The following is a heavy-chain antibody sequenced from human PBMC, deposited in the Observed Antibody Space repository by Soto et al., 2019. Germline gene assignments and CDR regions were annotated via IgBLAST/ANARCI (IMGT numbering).Heavy chain of an antibody. J-gene: IGHJ4*02. V-gene: IGHV1-3*01. CDR1: GYTFTGYA. Sequence: ASVKVSCKASGYTFTGYAIHWVRQAPGQRLEWMGWINVGDANLRYSQKFQDRFTITRDTSASTAYMELSSLTSEDTALYYCALGALDYWGQGTLVTVSS. D-gene: IGHD3-16*01. CDR3: ALGALDY. CDR2: INVGDANL.